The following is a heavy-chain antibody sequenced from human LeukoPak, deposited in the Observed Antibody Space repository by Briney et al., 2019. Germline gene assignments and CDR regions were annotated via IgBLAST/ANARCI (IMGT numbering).Heavy chain of an antibody. CDR2: ISAYNGNT. J-gene: IGHJ4*02. D-gene: IGHD6-13*01. CDR1: GYIFISYG. V-gene: IGHV1-18*01. Sequence: GASVKVSCKASGYIFISYGISWVRQAPRQGLEWMGGISAYNGNTNYARKLQGRVTMTTDTSTSTAYMELRSLRSDDTAVYYCARGRSSSWYSNPIDYWGQGTLVTVSS. CDR3: ARGRSSSWYSNPIDY.